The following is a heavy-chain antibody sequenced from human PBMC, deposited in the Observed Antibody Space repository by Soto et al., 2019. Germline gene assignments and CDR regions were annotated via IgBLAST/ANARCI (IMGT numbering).Heavy chain of an antibody. D-gene: IGHD2-21*02. J-gene: IGHJ4*02. Sequence: QVQLVQSGAEVKKPGSSVKVSCKASGGTFSSYAISWVRQAPGQGLEWMGGVIPIFGTANYAQKFQGRVTITADESTSTAYMELSSLRSEDTAVYYCARALAYCGGDCYSSIDYWGQGTLVTVSS. CDR2: VIPIFGTA. CDR3: ARALAYCGGDCYSSIDY. CDR1: GGTFSSYA. V-gene: IGHV1-69*01.